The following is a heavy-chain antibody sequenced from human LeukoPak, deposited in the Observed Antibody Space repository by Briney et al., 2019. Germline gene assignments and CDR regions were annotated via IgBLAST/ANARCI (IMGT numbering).Heavy chain of an antibody. Sequence: ASVRVSCKTSGYTFTSYGINWVRQAPGQGLEWMGWINVYNGETKKTQNFHDRLTLTTDTSTSTAYMELRSLRSDDTAFYYCARGTMRDGHWGQGTPVTVSA. D-gene: IGHD5-24*01. CDR1: GYTFTSYG. J-gene: IGHJ4*02. CDR2: INVYNGET. V-gene: IGHV1-18*01. CDR3: ARGTMRDGH.